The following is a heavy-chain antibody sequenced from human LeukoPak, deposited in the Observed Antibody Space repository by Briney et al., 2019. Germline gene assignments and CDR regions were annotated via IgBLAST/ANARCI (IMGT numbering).Heavy chain of an antibody. J-gene: IGHJ3*02. CDR1: GFTFRKYW. Sequence: GGSLRLSCVASGFTFRKYWLHWVRQAPGKGLEWVSSISSSSSYIYYADSVKGRFTISRDNAKNSLYLQMNSLRAEDTAVYYCARSRYCSSTSCWSDAFDIWGQGTMVTVSS. CDR3: ARSRYCSSTSCWSDAFDI. D-gene: IGHD2-2*01. CDR2: ISSSSSYI. V-gene: IGHV3-21*01.